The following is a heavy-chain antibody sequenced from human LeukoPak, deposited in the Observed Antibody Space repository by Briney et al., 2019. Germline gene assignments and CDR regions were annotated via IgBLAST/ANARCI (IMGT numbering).Heavy chain of an antibody. V-gene: IGHV3-30*19. D-gene: IGHD3-3*01. CDR2: ISYDGSNK. CDR1: GFTFRSYG. CDR3: ARPRITTYNWFDP. Sequence: GGSLRLSCAASGFTFRSYGMHWVRQAPGKGLEWVAVISYDGSNKYYADSVKGRFTISRDNSKNTLYLQMNSLRAEDTAVYYCARPRITTYNWFDPWGQGTLVTVSS. J-gene: IGHJ5*02.